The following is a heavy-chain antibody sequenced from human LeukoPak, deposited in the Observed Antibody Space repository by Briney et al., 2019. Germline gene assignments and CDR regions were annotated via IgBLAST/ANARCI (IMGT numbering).Heavy chain of an antibody. V-gene: IGHV4-39*07. D-gene: IGHD5-18*01. CDR1: GGSISSSSYY. CDR3: ARVAEGTYSYGYYYYYMDV. CDR2: IYYSGST. J-gene: IGHJ6*03. Sequence: SETLSLTCTVSGGSISSSSYYWGWIRQPPGKGLEWIGSIYYSGSTNYNPSLKSRVTISVDTSKNQFSLKLSSVTAADTAVYYCARVAEGTYSYGYYYYYMDVWGKGTTVTVSS.